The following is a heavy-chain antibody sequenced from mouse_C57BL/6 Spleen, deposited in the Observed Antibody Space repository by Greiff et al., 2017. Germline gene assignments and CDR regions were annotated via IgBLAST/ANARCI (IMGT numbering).Heavy chain of an antibody. J-gene: IGHJ1*03. CDR3: ARRLFDWYFDV. Sequence: QVQLQQPGAELVRPGSSVKLSCKASGYTFTSYWMHWVKQRPIQGLEWIGNIDPSDSETHYNQKFKDKATLTVDKSSSTAYMQLSSLTSEYSAVYYCARRLFDWYFDVWGTGTTVTVSS. D-gene: IGHD1-1*01. CDR2: IDPSDSET. CDR1: GYTFTSYW. V-gene: IGHV1-52*01.